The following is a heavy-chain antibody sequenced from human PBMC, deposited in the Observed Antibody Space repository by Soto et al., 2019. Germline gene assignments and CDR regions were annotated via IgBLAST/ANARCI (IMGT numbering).Heavy chain of an antibody. CDR1: GFSLTTDGAG. CDR3: AHRPLDYNSYAPYFDY. Sequence: QITLRETGPTLVNPTQTLTLTCTLSGFSLTTDGAGVGWIRQPPGKALEWLALIYWDDDKRYSPSLRSRLTITKDTSKKQVVLTMTNVDPVDTATYYCAHRPLDYNSYAPYFDYWGQGTLVTVSS. V-gene: IGHV2-5*02. D-gene: IGHD4-4*01. CDR2: IYWDDDK. J-gene: IGHJ4*02.